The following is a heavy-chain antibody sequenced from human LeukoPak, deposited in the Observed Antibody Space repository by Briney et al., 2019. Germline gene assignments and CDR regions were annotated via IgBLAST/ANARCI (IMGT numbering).Heavy chain of an antibody. J-gene: IGHJ4*02. V-gene: IGHV3-21*01. CDR3: ARVRAAALDY. Sequence: GGSLRLSCAASGFTFSSYSMNWVRQAPGKGLEWVSSISSSSSYIYYADSVKGRLTISRDNAKNSLYLQMNSLRAEDTAVYYCARVRAAALDYWGQGTLVTVSS. CDR1: GFTFSSYS. D-gene: IGHD6-13*01. CDR2: ISSSSSYI.